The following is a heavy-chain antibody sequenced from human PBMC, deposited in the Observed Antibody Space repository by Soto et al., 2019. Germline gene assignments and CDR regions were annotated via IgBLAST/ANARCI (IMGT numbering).Heavy chain of an antibody. V-gene: IGHV4-39*01. Sequence: SATLSLTCTVSGGSVSSSSYYWGWVRQPPGKGLEWIGSVYYSGSTYYNPSLESRVTISVDKSKNQFSLKLMSLSAADTAVYYCGRLEGLATISYYFDYWGQGALVTVSS. CDR2: VYYSGST. CDR3: GRLEGLATISYYFDY. J-gene: IGHJ4*02. CDR1: GGSVSSSSYY. D-gene: IGHD3-9*01.